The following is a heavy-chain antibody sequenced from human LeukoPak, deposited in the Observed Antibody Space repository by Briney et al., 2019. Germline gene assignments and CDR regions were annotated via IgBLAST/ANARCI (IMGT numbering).Heavy chain of an antibody. V-gene: IGHV3-9*01. CDR2: ISWNSGSI. J-gene: IGHJ4*02. Sequence: GGSLRLSCAASGFTFDGYAMHWVRQAPGKGLEGVSGISWNSGSIGYADSVKGRFTIYRDNAKNSLYLQMTSLRAEDTALYYCAKGYYDSSGYVDYWGQGTLVTVSS. D-gene: IGHD3-22*01. CDR1: GFTFDGYA. CDR3: AKGYYDSSGYVDY.